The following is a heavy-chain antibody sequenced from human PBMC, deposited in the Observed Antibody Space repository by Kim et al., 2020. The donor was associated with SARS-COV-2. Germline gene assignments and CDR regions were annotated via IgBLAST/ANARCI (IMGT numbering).Heavy chain of an antibody. CDR3: AKDRGYYGSGSYLNYYGMDV. Sequence: GGSLRLSCAASGFTFSSYGMHWVRQAPGKGLEWVAVISYDGSNKYYADSVKGRFTISRDNSKNTLYLQMNSLRAEDTAVYYCAKDRGYYGSGSYLNYYGMDVWGQGTTVTVSS. J-gene: IGHJ6*02. CDR2: ISYDGSNK. V-gene: IGHV3-30*18. CDR1: GFTFSSYG. D-gene: IGHD3-10*01.